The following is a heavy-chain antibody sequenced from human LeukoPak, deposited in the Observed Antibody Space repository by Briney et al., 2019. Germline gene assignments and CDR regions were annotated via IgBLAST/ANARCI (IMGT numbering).Heavy chain of an antibody. CDR1: GFSFNNYG. D-gene: IGHD2-21*02. CDR2: IRFDEREK. J-gene: IGHJ4*02. CDR3: AKSHHVTAIDY. Sequence: GGSLRLSCAASGFSFNNYGMHWVRHTPSKGLEWVAFIRFDEREKFYADSVKGRFTISRDNSRNTVSLQLSNLRTEDTALYYCAKSHHVTAIDYWGQGTLVTVSS. V-gene: IGHV3-30*02.